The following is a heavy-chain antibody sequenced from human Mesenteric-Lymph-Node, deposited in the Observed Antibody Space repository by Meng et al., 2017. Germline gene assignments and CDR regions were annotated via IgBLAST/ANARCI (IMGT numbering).Heavy chain of an antibody. J-gene: IGHJ4*02. CDR1: GFTFDDYA. D-gene: IGHD6-19*01. CDR2: ISSSSSYI. Sequence: GGSLRLSCAASGFTFDDYAMHWVRQAPGKGLEWVSSISSSSSYIYYADSVKGRFTISRDNAKNSLYLQMNSLRAEDTAVYYCARDSSGWYALDYWGQGTLVTVSS. CDR3: ARDSSGWYALDY. V-gene: IGHV3-21*01.